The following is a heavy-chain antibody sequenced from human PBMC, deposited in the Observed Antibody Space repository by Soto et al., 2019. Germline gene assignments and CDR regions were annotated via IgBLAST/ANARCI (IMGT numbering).Heavy chain of an antibody. CDR1: GFTFSSYA. V-gene: IGHV3-30-3*01. J-gene: IGHJ5*02. CDR2: ISYDGSNK. CDR3: ARVAYSSGSNWFDP. D-gene: IGHD6-19*01. Sequence: GGSLRLSCAASGFTFSSYAMHWVRQAPGKGLEWVAVISYDGSNKYYADSVKGRFTISRDNSKNTLYLQMNSLRAEDTAVYYCARVAYSSGSNWFDPWGQGTLVTVSS.